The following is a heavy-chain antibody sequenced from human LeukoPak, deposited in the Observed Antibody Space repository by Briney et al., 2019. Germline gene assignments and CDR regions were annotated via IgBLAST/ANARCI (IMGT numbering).Heavy chain of an antibody. Sequence: KTSETLSLTCTVSGGSISSGDYYWSWIRQPPGKGLEWIGSIYHSGSTYYNPSLKSRVTISVDTSKNQFSLKLSSVTAADTAVYYCAREHGLYSYGPTLDYWGQGTLVTVSS. V-gene: IGHV4-39*07. J-gene: IGHJ4*02. CDR2: IYHSGST. CDR1: GGSISSGDYY. D-gene: IGHD5-18*01. CDR3: AREHGLYSYGPTLDY.